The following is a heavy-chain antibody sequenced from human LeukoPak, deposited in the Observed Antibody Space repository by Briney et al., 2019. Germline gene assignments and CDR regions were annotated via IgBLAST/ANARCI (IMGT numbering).Heavy chain of an antibody. J-gene: IGHJ3*02. CDR1: GGSISSSNW. Sequence: SETLSLTCAVSGGSISSSNWWSWVRQPPGKGLEWIGDIYHSGSTNYNPPLKSRVTISVDTSKNQFSLKLSSVTAADTAVYYCARGQAVWGSYRYTPGNPFDIWGQGTMVTVSS. D-gene: IGHD3-16*02. CDR3: ARGQAVWGSYRYTPGNPFDI. V-gene: IGHV4-4*02. CDR2: IYHSGST.